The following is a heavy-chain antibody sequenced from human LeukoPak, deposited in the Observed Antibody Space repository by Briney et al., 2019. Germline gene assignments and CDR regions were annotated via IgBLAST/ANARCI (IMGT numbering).Heavy chain of an antibody. J-gene: IGHJ4*02. D-gene: IGHD2-2*01. V-gene: IGHV3-23*01. CDR3: AKEQGYCSSTSCSPFDY. CDR1: GFTFSSYW. Sequence: GGSLRLSCAASGFTFSSYWMNWVRQAPGKGLEWVSAISGSGGSTYYADSVKGRFTISRDNSKNTLYLQMNSLRAEDTAVYYCAKEQGYCSSTSCSPFDYWGQGTLVTVSS. CDR2: ISGSGGST.